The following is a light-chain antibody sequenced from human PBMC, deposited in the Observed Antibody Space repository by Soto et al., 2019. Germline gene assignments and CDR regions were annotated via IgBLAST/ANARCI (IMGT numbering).Light chain of an antibody. V-gene: IGKV1-13*02. CDR2: DAS. CDR1: QGISST. J-gene: IGKJ4*01. CDR3: QHFNSYHT. Sequence: ALQLTQSPSSLSASVGDRVTITCRSSQGISSTLAWYQQKPGKAPKLLIYDASTLESVVPSRFSGSGSCTDFPLTISSLQPEEFATYYGQHFNSYHTVGGGTKVESK.